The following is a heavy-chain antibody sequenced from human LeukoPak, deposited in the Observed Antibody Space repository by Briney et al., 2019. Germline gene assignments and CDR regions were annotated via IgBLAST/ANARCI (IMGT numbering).Heavy chain of an antibody. CDR1: GYTFTSYY. V-gene: IGHV1-46*01. CDR3: ARDRRSRELRY. CDR2: INPSGGST. D-gene: IGHD1-26*01. Sequence: GASVKVSCKASGYTFTSYYMHWVRQAPGQGLEWMGIINPSGGSTSYAQKFQGRVTMTRDTSTSTVYMELSSLRSKDTAVYYCARDRRSRELRYWGQGTLVTVSS. J-gene: IGHJ4*02.